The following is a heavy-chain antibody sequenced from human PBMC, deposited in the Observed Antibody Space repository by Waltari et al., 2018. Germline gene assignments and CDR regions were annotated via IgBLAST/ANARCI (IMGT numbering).Heavy chain of an antibody. CDR3: ARDKGYYGSGSPLYYYGMDV. J-gene: IGHJ6*02. D-gene: IGHD3-10*01. Sequence: EVQLVESGGGLVQPGGSLRLSCAASGFTFSSYSMNWVRQAPGKGLGWVSYISSSSSTIYYADSVKGRFTISRDNAKNSLYLQMNSLRAEDTAVYYCARDKGYYGSGSPLYYYGMDVWGQGTTVTVSS. CDR2: ISSSSSTI. CDR1: GFTFSSYS. V-gene: IGHV3-48*01.